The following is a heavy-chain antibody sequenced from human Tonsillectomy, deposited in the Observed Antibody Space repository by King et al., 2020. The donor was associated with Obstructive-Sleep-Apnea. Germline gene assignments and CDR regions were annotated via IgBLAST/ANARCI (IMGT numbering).Heavy chain of an antibody. D-gene: IGHD6-13*01. CDR1: GGSISSGGHY. CDR2: IYYSGST. V-gene: IGHV4-39*07. J-gene: IGHJ4*02. CDR3: TAAPNVHYFDY. Sequence: QLQESGPGLVKSSETLSLTCIVSGGSISSGGHYWGWIRQIPGRGLEWIGSIYYSGSTYHNPSLKSRVTISVYTSKNQFSLKLSSVTAADTAVYYCTAAPNVHYFDYWGQGTLVTVSS.